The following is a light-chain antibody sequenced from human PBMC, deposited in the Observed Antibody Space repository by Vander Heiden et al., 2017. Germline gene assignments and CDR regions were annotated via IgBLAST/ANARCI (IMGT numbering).Light chain of an antibody. Sequence: VVTQEPSLTVSPGGTVTLTCASSTGAVTSDYYAYRVQQKAGQAPRTLIFDTSNKNSWTPARFSGSLLGGKAALTLSGAQPDDEAEYYCLLSYPGSRPVVFGGGTKLTVL. CDR2: DTS. J-gene: IGLJ2*01. CDR3: LLSYPGSRPVV. V-gene: IGLV7-46*01. CDR1: TGAVTSDYY.